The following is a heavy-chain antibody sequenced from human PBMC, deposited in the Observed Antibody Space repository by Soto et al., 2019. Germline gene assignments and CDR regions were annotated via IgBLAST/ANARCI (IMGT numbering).Heavy chain of an antibody. J-gene: IGHJ4*02. D-gene: IGHD1-26*01. Sequence: EVQLLESGGGLVQPRRSLRLSCSASGFNFTNHVINWVRQAPGKSLEWVSSISNSDEVGFYADSVRGRFIVSRDTSTNTIYLQMNYLRVEDTAVYYCAKTVGATKREDYWGQGTLVTLSS. V-gene: IGHV3-23*01. CDR1: GFNFTNHV. CDR3: AKTVGATKREDY. CDR2: ISNSDEVG.